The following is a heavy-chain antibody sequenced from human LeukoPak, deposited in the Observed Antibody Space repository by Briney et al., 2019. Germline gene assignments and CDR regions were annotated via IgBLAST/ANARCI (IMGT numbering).Heavy chain of an antibody. CDR2: IYYSGIT. J-gene: IGHJ4*02. CDR3: ARLRALSYYDSSGNLYYFEY. CDR1: GGSISSYY. V-gene: IGHV4-59*01. Sequence: SETLSLTCTVSGGSISSYYWSWLRQPPGKGLEWIGFIYYSGITDYNPSLKSRVTISVDTSKNQFSLKLTSVTAADTAVYYCARLRALSYYDSSGNLYYFEYWGQGTLVTVSS. D-gene: IGHD3-22*01.